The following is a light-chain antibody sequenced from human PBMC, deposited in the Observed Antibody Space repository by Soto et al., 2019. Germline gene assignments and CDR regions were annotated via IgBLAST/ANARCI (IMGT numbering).Light chain of an antibody. V-gene: IGKV3-15*01. CDR3: QQYNDWPRT. Sequence: EIVMTQSPATLSVSPGERATLSCRASQSVSSNLAWYQQKPGQAPRLLIYGASTRATGIPARLSGSGSGTEFTLAISSLQSEDLAVYYCQQYNDWPRTFGQGTKLEIK. CDR2: GAS. CDR1: QSVSSN. J-gene: IGKJ2*01.